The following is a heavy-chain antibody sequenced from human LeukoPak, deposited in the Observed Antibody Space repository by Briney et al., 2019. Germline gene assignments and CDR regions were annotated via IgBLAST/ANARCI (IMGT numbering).Heavy chain of an antibody. D-gene: IGHD6-19*01. CDR2: VYHSGST. J-gene: IGHJ6*03. Sequence: PSETLSLTCTVSGGSISTTNYYWGWIRQSPGKGLEWFGCVYHSGSTNYNPSLKSRVTISVDKSKNQFSLKLSSVTAADTAVYYCATLYSSGWSLNMDVWGKGTTVTVSS. CDR1: GGSISTTNYY. V-gene: IGHV4-39*07. CDR3: ATLYSSGWSLNMDV.